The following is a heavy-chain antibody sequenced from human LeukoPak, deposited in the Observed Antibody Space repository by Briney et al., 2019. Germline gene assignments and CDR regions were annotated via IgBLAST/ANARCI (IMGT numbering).Heavy chain of an antibody. D-gene: IGHD3-22*01. CDR2: IYTSGST. Sequence: PSETLSLTCTVSGGSISSGSYYWSWIRQPAGKGLEWIGRIYTSGSTNYNPSLKSRVTISVDTSKNQFSLKLSSVTAADTAVYYCAREYYYDSSGLDYWGQGTLVTVSS. J-gene: IGHJ4*02. CDR3: AREYYYDSSGLDY. V-gene: IGHV4-61*02. CDR1: GGSISSGSYY.